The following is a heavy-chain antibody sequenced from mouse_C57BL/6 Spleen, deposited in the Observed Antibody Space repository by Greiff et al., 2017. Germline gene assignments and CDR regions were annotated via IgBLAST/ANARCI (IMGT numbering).Heavy chain of an antibody. D-gene: IGHD1-1*01. Sequence: QVQLKQPGAELVRPGSSVKLSCKASGYTFTSYWMDWVKQRPGQGLEWIGNIYPSDSETHYNQKFKDKATLTVDKSSSTAYMQLSSLTSEDSAVYYCARDGSSPWFAYWGQGTLVTVSA. CDR1: GYTFTSYW. V-gene: IGHV1-61*01. J-gene: IGHJ3*01. CDR2: IYPSDSET. CDR3: ARDGSSPWFAY.